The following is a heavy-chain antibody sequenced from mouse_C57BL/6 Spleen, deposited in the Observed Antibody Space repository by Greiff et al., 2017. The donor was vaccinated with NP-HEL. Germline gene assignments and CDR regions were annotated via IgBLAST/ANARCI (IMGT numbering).Heavy chain of an antibody. CDR2: IWRGGST. CDR3: ARNGNYERFDY. D-gene: IGHD2-1*01. CDR1: GFSLTSYG. V-gene: IGHV2-2*01. J-gene: IGHJ2*01. Sequence: VQLQQSGPGLVQPSQSLSITCTVSGFSLTSYGVHWVRQSPGKGLEWLGVIWRGGSTDYNAAFISRLSISKDNSKSQVFFKMNSLQADDTAIYYCARNGNYERFDYWGQGTTLTVSS.